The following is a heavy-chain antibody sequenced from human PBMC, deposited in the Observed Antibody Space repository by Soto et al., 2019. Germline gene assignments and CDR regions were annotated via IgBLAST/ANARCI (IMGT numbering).Heavy chain of an antibody. J-gene: IGHJ3*02. V-gene: IGHV1-3*01. D-gene: IGHD6-13*01. CDR3: ARVFRPGSSWSKDAFDI. Sequence: ASVKVSCKASGYTFTSYAMHWVRQAPGQRLEWMGWINAGNGNTKYSQKFQGRVTITRDTSASTAYMELSSLRSDDTAVYYCARVFRPGSSWSKDAFDIWGQGTMVTVSS. CDR1: GYTFTSYA. CDR2: INAGNGNT.